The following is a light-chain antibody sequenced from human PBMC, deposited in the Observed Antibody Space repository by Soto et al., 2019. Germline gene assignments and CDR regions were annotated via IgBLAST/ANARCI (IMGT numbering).Light chain of an antibody. CDR1: QSISSW. CDR2: DAS. CDR3: QQYNSDRLT. J-gene: IGKJ4*01. V-gene: IGKV1-5*01. Sequence: DIQMTQSPSTLSASVGDRVTNTCRASQSISSWLAWYQQKPGKAPKLLIYDASSLESGVPSRFSGSGSGTEFTLTICSLQPDDFATYYCQQYNSDRLTFGGGTKVDIK.